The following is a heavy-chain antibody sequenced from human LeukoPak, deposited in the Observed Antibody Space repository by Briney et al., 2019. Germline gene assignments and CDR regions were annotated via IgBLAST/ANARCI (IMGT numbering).Heavy chain of an antibody. D-gene: IGHD2-2*01. CDR1: GGSISSSSFY. V-gene: IGHV4-39*07. CDR2: IYYSGST. Sequence: SETLSLTCTVSGGSISSSSFYWGWIRQPPGKGLEWIGSIYYSGSTYYNPSLKSRVTISVDTSKNQFSLKLSSVTAADMAVYYCARGLLTAVGDYWGQGTLVTVSS. J-gene: IGHJ4*02. CDR3: ARGLLTAVGDY.